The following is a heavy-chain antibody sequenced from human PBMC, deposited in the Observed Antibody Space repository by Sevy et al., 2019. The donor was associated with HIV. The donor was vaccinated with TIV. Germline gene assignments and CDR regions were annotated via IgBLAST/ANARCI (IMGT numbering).Heavy chain of an antibody. Sequence: GGSLRLSCGASGFIFSNAWMSWVRQAPGKGLEWVGRIKSKADGGTPDYAAPVKGTFTISKDDSINTLYLQMNSLRTDETAVYYCGYSEYGYYYDYWGQGTLVTVSS. CDR1: GFIFSNAW. D-gene: IGHD5-12*01. CDR2: IKSKADGGTP. J-gene: IGHJ4*02. V-gene: IGHV3-15*01. CDR3: GYSEYGYYYDY.